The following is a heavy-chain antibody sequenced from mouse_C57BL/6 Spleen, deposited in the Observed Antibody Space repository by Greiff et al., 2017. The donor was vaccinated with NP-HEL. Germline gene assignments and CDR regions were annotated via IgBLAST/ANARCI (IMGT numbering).Heavy chain of an antibody. CDR1: GYTFPSYD. CDR2: INPSNGGT. Sequence: VQLQQSGPELVKPGASVKLSCKASGYTFPSYDINWVKQRPGQGLEWIGNINPSNGGTNYNEKFKSKATLTVDKSSSTACMQLSSLTSEDSAVYDCARGPDAMDYWGQGTSVTVSS. V-gene: IGHV1-53*01. J-gene: IGHJ4*01. CDR3: ARGPDAMDY.